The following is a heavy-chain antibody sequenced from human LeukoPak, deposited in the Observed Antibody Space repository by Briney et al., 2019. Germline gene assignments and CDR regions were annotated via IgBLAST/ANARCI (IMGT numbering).Heavy chain of an antibody. CDR3: ATPGYYDFWSGLLGAFDI. CDR2: FDPEDGET. J-gene: IGHJ3*02. Sequence: ASVKVSCKVSGYTLTELSMHWVRQAPGKGLEWMGVFDPEDGETIYAQKFQGRVTMTEDTSTDTAYMELSSLRSEDTAVYYCATPGYYDFWSGLLGAFDIWGQGTIVTVSS. V-gene: IGHV1-24*01. D-gene: IGHD3-3*01. CDR1: GYTLTELS.